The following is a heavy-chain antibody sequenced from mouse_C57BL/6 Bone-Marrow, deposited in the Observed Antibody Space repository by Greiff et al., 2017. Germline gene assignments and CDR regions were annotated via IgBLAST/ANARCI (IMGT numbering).Heavy chain of an antibody. CDR1: GFTFSSYG. CDR3: ARRGWDFDY. D-gene: IGHD3-3*01. J-gene: IGHJ2*01. V-gene: IGHV5-6*01. CDR2: ISSGGSYT. Sequence: VQLQQSGGDLVKPGGSLKLSCAASGFTFSSYGMSWVRQTPDKRLEWVATISSGGSYTYYPDSVKGRFTISRDNAKNTLYLQMSSLKSEDTAMYYCARRGWDFDYWGQGTTLTVSS.